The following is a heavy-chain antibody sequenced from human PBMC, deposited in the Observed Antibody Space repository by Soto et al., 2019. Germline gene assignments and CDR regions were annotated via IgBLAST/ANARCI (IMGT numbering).Heavy chain of an antibody. J-gene: IGHJ6*02. CDR1: GFTFSSYW. CDR2: INSDGSRT. V-gene: IGHV3-74*02. CDR3: ARGGRGSYGDDYCMDV. Sequence: EVQLAESGGGLVQPGGSLRLSCAASGFTFSSYWMHWVRQAPGKGLVWVSRINSDGSRTDYADSVKGRITISRDNAKNTLDMQMNSLRAEATAVYYCARGGRGSYGDDYCMDVWGQGTTVTVSS. D-gene: IGHD1-26*01.